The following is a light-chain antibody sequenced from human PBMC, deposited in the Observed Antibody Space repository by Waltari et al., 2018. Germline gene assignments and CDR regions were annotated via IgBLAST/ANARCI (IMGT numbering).Light chain of an antibody. CDR3: QSYDSSLSGGV. CDR2: GNS. CDR1: SSHIGAGND. Sequence: SVLTQPPSVSRAPGHRVTISCTGSSSHIGAGNDLHMYQQLPGTAPKLLTYGNSNRPSGVPDRFSGSKSGTSASLAITGLQAEDEADYYCQSYDSSLSGGVFGGGTKLTVL. J-gene: IGLJ2*01. V-gene: IGLV1-40*01.